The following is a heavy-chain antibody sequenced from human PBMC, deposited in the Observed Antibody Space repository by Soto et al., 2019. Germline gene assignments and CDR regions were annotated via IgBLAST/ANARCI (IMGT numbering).Heavy chain of an antibody. Sequence: SETLSLTCTVSGGSISSYYWSWIRQPPGKGLEWIGYIYYSGSTNYNPSLKSRVTISVDMSKNQFSLKLSSVTAADTAVYYCARLTRYCSGGSCKSDYWGQGTLVTVSS. D-gene: IGHD2-15*01. CDR1: GGSISSYY. V-gene: IGHV4-59*08. J-gene: IGHJ4*02. CDR2: IYYSGST. CDR3: ARLTRYCSGGSCKSDY.